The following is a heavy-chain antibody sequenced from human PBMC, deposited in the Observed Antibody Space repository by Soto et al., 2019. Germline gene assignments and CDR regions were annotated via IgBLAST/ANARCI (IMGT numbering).Heavy chain of an antibody. CDR2: IIPIFGTA. V-gene: IGHV1-69*06. CDR1: GGTFSSYA. D-gene: IGHD3-22*01. J-gene: IGHJ4*02. CDR3: AGTYYYDSSGYYSFDY. Sequence: AAVKVSCKACGGTFSSYAISWVRQSPGQGLEWMGGIIPIFGTANYAQKFQGRVTITADKSTSTAYMELSSLRSEDTAVYYCAGTYYYDSSGYYSFDYWGQGTLVTVSS.